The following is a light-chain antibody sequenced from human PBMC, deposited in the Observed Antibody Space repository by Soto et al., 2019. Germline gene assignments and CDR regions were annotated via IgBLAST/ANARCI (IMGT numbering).Light chain of an antibody. J-gene: IGKJ4*01. CDR2: GAS. CDR3: QQYATSPPT. V-gene: IGKV3-20*01. Sequence: EIVLTQSPGTLSLSPGERATLSCRASQSVSSSYLAWYQQIPGQAPRLLIYGASSRATGIPDRFSGSGSGTDFTLTISRLEPEDSAVYYCQQYATSPPTFGGGTKVAIK. CDR1: QSVSSSY.